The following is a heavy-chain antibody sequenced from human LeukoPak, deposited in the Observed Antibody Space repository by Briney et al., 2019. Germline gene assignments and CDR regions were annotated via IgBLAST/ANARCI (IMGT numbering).Heavy chain of an antibody. Sequence: GGSLRLSCAASGFTFSSYAMHWVRQAPGKGLEWVAVISYDGSNKYYADSVKGRFTISRDNSRNTLYLQMNSLRAEDTAVYYCARDQLPGGIAAAGLLDYWGQGTLVTVSS. J-gene: IGHJ4*02. CDR3: ARDQLPGGIAAAGLLDY. CDR1: GFTFSSYA. CDR2: ISYDGSNK. V-gene: IGHV3-30-3*01. D-gene: IGHD6-13*01.